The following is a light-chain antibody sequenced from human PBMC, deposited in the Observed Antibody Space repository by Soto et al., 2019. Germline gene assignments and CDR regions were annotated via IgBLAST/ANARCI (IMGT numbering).Light chain of an antibody. CDR1: SSDIGNYDY. Sequence: QSALTQPASVSGSPGQSITLSCTGTSSDIGNYDYVSWYQQHPGRAPKLMISAVTNRPSGVSNRFSGSKSGNTASLTISGLQAEDEGDYYCSSYASIITAVVFGGGTKLTVL. CDR3: SSYASIITAVV. J-gene: IGLJ2*01. CDR2: AVT. V-gene: IGLV2-14*01.